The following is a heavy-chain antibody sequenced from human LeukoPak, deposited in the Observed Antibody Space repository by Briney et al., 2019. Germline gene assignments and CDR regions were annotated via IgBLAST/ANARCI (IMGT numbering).Heavy chain of an antibody. CDR1: GGSITSNY. V-gene: IGHV4-59*01. J-gene: IGHJ4*02. CDR3: ARVLLAGTTDY. CDR2: MYYGGTT. D-gene: IGHD1-7*01. Sequence: SETLSLTCSVSGGSITSNYWSWIRQPPGKGLEWIGYMYYGGTTRYSPSLQSRVTMSVDTSKNLFSLKLTSVTAADTAVYYCARVLLAGTTDYWGQGTLVTVSS.